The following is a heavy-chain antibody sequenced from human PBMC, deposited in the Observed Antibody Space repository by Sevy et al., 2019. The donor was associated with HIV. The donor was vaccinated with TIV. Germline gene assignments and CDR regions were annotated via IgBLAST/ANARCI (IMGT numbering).Heavy chain of an antibody. J-gene: IGHJ3*02. Sequence: SETLSLTCAVYGGTFSGYYWSWICQPPGKGLEWIGEINHSGSTNYNPSLKSRVTISVDTSKNQFSLKLSSVTAADTAVYYCARHCSSTSCSHAFDIWGQGTMVTVSS. V-gene: IGHV4-34*01. CDR3: ARHCSSTSCSHAFDI. D-gene: IGHD2-2*01. CDR2: INHSGST. CDR1: GGTFSGYY.